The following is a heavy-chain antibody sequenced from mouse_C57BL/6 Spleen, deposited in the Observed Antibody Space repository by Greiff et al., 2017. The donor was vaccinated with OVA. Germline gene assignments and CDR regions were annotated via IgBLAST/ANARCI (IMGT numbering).Heavy chain of an antibody. CDR3: TEGRGFAY. Sequence: VQLQQSGAELVRPGASVKLSCTASGFNIKDDYMHWVKQRPEQGLEWIGWIDPENGDTEYASKFQGKATITADTSSNTAYLQLSSLTSEDTAVYSCTEGRGFAYWGQGTLVTVSA. CDR1: GFNIKDDY. J-gene: IGHJ3*01. CDR2: IDPENGDT. V-gene: IGHV14-4*01.